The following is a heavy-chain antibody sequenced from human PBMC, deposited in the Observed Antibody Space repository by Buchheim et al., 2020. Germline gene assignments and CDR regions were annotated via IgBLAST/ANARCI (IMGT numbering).Heavy chain of an antibody. V-gene: IGHV4-39*01. CDR1: GGSISSSSYY. D-gene: IGHD5-18*01. J-gene: IGHJ6*02. Sequence: QLQLQESGPGLVKPSETLSLTCTVSGGSISSSSYYWGWIRQPPGKGLEWIGSIYYSGSTYYNPSLKSRVTISVDTSKNQFSLKLSSVTVADTAVYYCARGTTAMAKYYYYYGMDVWGQGTT. CDR3: ARGTTAMAKYYYYYGMDV. CDR2: IYYSGST.